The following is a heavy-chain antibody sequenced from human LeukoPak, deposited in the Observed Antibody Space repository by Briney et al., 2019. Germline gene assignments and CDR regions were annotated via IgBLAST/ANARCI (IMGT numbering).Heavy chain of an antibody. J-gene: IGHJ4*01. CDR3: AKGIYSSGWSYFDY. Sequence: GGSLIHSCGASGFTFSHYYMSWIRQAPGKGLEWDSTLSGSGITTYYADSVKGRFTISRDNSKNTLYLQMNSLRAEDTAVYYCAKGIYSSGWSYFDYWGHGTLVTVSS. CDR2: LSGSGITT. D-gene: IGHD6-19*01. CDR1: GFTFSHYY. V-gene: IGHV3-23*01.